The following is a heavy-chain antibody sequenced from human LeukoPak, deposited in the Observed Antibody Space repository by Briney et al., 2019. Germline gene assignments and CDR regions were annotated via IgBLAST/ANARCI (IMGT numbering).Heavy chain of an antibody. V-gene: IGHV3-33*01. CDR2: IWYDGSNK. CDR3: ARDQTYYYDSSGYYYPTF. D-gene: IGHD3-22*01. Sequence: GGSLRLSCPASGLTFSSYGMHWVRQAPGKGLEWVAVIWYDGSNKYYADSVKGRFTISRDNSKNTLYLQMNSLRAEDTAVYYCARDQTYYYDSSGYYYPTFWGQGTLVTVSS. CDR1: GLTFSSYG. J-gene: IGHJ4*02.